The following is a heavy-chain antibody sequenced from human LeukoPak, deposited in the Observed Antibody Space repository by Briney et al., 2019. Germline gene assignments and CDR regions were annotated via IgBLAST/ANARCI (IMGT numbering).Heavy chain of an antibody. CDR2: INPNSGGT. CDR3: ASSGYSSSSDY. CDR1: GYTFSDHY. J-gene: IGHJ4*02. D-gene: IGHD6-13*01. Sequence: GASVKVSCKASGYTFSDHYMHWVRQAPGQGLEWMGWINPNSGGTNYAQKFQGRVTITADKSTSTAYMELSSLRSEDTAVYYCASSGYSSSSDYWGQGTLVTVSS. V-gene: IGHV1-2*02.